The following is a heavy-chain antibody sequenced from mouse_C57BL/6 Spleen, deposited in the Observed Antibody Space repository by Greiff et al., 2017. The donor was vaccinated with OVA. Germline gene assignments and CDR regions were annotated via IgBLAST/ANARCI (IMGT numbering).Heavy chain of an antibody. CDR2: IDPSDSET. Sequence: VQLQQPGAELVRPGSSVKLSCKASGYTFTSYWMHWVKQRPIQGLEWIGNIDPSDSETHYNQKFKDKATLTVDKSSSTAYMQLSSLTSEDSAVYYCARDNEYDGVYYAMDYWGQGTSVTVSS. CDR3: ARDNEYDGVYYAMDY. D-gene: IGHD2-4*01. J-gene: IGHJ4*01. CDR1: GYTFTSYW. V-gene: IGHV1-52*01.